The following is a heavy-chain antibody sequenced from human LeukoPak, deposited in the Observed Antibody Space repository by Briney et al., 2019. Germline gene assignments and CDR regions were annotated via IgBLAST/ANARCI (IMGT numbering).Heavy chain of an antibody. CDR3: ARITNRNYDFWSGYPNPIIGIDY. Sequence: SETLSLTCAVYGGSFSGYYWSWIRQPPGKGLEWIGEINHSGSTNYNPSLKSRVTISVDTSKNQFSLKLSSVTAADTAVYYCARITNRNYDFWSGYPNPIIGIDYWGQGTLVTVSS. CDR1: GGSFSGYY. V-gene: IGHV4-34*01. D-gene: IGHD3-3*01. CDR2: INHSGST. J-gene: IGHJ4*02.